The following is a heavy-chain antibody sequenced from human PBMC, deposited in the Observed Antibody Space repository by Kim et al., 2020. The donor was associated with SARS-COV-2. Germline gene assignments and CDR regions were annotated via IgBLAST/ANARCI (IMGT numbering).Heavy chain of an antibody. J-gene: IGHJ5*02. D-gene: IGHD3-10*01. V-gene: IGHV4-34*01. CDR3: ARTLPFITMVREVWFDP. Sequence: LKSRVTISVDTSKNQFSQKRSSVTAADTAVYYCARTLPFITMVREVWFDPWGQGTLVTVSS.